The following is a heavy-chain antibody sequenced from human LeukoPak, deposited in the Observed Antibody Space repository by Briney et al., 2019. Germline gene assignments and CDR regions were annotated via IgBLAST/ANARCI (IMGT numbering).Heavy chain of an antibody. V-gene: IGHV5-10-1*01. J-gene: IGHJ4*02. CDR2: IDPSDSQT. Sequence: GESLKISCKGFGNSFTKYWINWVRQMPGKGLEWMGRIDPSDSQTNYSPSFQGHVTISADKSITTAYLQWSSLKASDTGIYYCARAYSGYDSFDYRGQGTLVTVSS. D-gene: IGHD5-12*01. CDR3: ARAYSGYDSFDY. CDR1: GNSFTKYW.